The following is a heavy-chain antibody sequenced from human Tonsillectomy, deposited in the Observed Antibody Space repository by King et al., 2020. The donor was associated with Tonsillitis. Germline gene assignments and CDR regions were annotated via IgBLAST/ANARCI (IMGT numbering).Heavy chain of an antibody. Sequence: VQLVESGGGLVQPGDSLKLSCAASGFTFSGSAMHWVRQASGKGLEWVGRIRNKDNDYATAYAASVKGRFTISRDDSKNTAYLQMNSLKTEDTAVYYCSSLRFCSGGSCYSGYDMDAWGQGTTVTVSS. CDR2: IRNKDNDYAT. D-gene: IGHD2-15*01. V-gene: IGHV3-73*02. CDR3: SSLRFCSGGSCYSGYDMDA. J-gene: IGHJ6*02. CDR1: GFTFSGSA.